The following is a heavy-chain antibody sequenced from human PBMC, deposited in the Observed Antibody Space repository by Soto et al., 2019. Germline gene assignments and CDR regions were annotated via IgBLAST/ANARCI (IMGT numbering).Heavy chain of an antibody. CDR1: GGTCSSYA. CDR2: IIPIFGTA. CDR3: ARGLTTVVTPYYFDY. D-gene: IGHD4-17*01. V-gene: IGHV1-69*01. J-gene: IGHJ4*02. Sequence: QVPLVQSGAEVKKPGSSVKVSCKASGGTCSSYAISWVRQAPGQGLEWMGGIIPIFGTANYAQKFQGRVTITADESTSTAYMELSSLRSEDTAVYYCARGLTTVVTPYYFDYWGQGTLVTVSS.